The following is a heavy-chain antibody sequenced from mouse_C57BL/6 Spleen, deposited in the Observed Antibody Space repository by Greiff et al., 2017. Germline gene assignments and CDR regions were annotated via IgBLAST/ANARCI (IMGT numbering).Heavy chain of an antibody. V-gene: IGHV1-81*01. J-gene: IGHJ1*03. CDR1: GYTFTSYG. CDR2: IYPRSGNT. D-gene: IGHD2-1*01. Sequence: VQLQESGAELARPGASVKLSCKASGYTFTSYGISWVKQRTGQGLEWIGEIYPRSGNTYYNEKFKGKATLAADKSSITAYMELRSLTSEDSAVYFCARFDGNPWYFDVWGTGTTVTGSS. CDR3: ARFDGNPWYFDV.